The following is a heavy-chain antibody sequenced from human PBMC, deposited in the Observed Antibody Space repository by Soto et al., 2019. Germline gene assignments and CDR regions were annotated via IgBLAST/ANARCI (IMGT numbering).Heavy chain of an antibody. CDR2: ISYDGSNK. V-gene: IGHV3-30*18. D-gene: IGHD5-12*01. J-gene: IGHJ6*02. CDR3: AKSTIRSDYYYYGMDV. Sequence: GGSLRLSCATSGFTFSCYGMHWVRQAPGKGLEWVAVISYDGSNKYYADSVKGRFTISRDNSKNTLYLQMNSLRAEDTAVYYCAKSTIRSDYYYYGMDVWGQGTTVTVSS. CDR1: GFTFSCYG.